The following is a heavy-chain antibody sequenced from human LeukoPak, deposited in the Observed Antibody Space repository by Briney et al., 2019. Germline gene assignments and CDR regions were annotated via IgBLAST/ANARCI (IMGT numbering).Heavy chain of an antibody. CDR2: ISGTGDRT. D-gene: IGHD3-10*01. J-gene: IGHJ5*02. CDR1: GFTFSSSG. Sequence: GGTLKLSCAASGFTFSSSGMIWVRQAPGKGLEWVSAISGTGDRTYHADSVKGRFTISRDNSKNTLYLHMNSLRAEDTAVYYCAKGYYASGSYGWFDPWGQGTLVTVSS. CDR3: AKGYYASGSYGWFDP. V-gene: IGHV3-23*01.